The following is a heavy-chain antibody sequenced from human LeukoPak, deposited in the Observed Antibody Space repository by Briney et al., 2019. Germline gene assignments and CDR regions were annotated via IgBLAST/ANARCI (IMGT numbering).Heavy chain of an antibody. CDR2: IYYSGTT. V-gene: IGHV4-59*01. J-gene: IGHJ1*01. CDR1: GGSISSYY. Sequence: PSETLSLTCTVSGGSISSYYWSWIRQPPGKGLQWIGYIYYSGTTNYNPSLKSRVTISVDTSKNQFSLKLSSVTAADTAVYYCARRRLVLGYFRHWGQGTLVTVSS. CDR3: ARRRLVLGYFRH. D-gene: IGHD6-19*01.